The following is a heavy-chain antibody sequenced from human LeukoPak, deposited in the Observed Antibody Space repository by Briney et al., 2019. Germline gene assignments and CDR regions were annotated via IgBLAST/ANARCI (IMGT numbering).Heavy chain of an antibody. D-gene: IGHD3-3*01. V-gene: IGHV3-23*01. J-gene: IGHJ5*02. CDR3: AKDRARITIFGVVIRGFDR. CDR1: GFTFSSYA. CDR2: ISGSGGST. Sequence: PGGSLRLSCAASGFTFSSYAMSWVRQAPGKGLEWVSAISGSGGSTYYADSVKGRFTISRDNSKNTLYLQMNSLRAEDTAVYYCAKDRARITIFGVVIRGFDRWGQGTLVTVSS.